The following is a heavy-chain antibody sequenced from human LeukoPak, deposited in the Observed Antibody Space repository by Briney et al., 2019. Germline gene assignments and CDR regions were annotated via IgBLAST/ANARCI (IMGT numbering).Heavy chain of an antibody. J-gene: IGHJ6*02. CDR1: GFTFSSYA. Sequence: SGGSLRLSCAASGFTFSSYAMSWVRQAPGKGLEWVSAISGSGGSTYYADSVKGRFTISRDNSKNTLYLQMNSLRAEDTAVYYCAKGPQTIITIFGVVIQDPNSRGMDVWGQGTTVTVSS. D-gene: IGHD3-3*01. CDR3: AKGPQTIITIFGVVIQDPNSRGMDV. CDR2: ISGSGGST. V-gene: IGHV3-23*01.